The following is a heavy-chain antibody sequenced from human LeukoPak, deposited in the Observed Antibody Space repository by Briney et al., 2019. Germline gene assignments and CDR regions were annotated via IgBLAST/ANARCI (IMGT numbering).Heavy chain of an antibody. CDR2: ISSNGGST. Sequence: GGSLRLSCAASGFTFSSYAMHWVRQAPGKGLEYVSAISSNGGSTYYANSVKGRFTISRDNSKNTLCLQMGSLRAEDMAVYYCARDRGYDFWSGLFFDPWGQGTLVTVSS. CDR1: GFTFSSYA. D-gene: IGHD3-3*01. J-gene: IGHJ5*02. V-gene: IGHV3-64*01. CDR3: ARDRGYDFWSGLFFDP.